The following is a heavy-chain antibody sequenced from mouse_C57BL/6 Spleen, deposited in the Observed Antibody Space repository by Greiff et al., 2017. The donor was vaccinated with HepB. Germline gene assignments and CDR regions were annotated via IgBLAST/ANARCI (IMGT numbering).Heavy chain of an antibody. CDR3: TTYDSNYWFAY. CDR2: IDPEDGDT. V-gene: IGHV14-1*01. CDR1: GFNIKDYY. D-gene: IGHD2-5*01. J-gene: IGHJ3*01. Sequence: EVQLQQSGAELVRPGASVKLSCTASGFNIKDYYMHWVKQRPEQGLEWIGRIDPEDGDTEYAPKFQGKATMTADTSSNTAYLQLSSLTSEDTAVYYCTTYDSNYWFAYWGQGTLVTVSA.